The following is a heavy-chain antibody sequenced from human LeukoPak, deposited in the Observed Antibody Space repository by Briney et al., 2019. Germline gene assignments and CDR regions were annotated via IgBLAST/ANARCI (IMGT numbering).Heavy chain of an antibody. CDR2: IYHSGST. J-gene: IGHJ4*02. D-gene: IGHD6-19*01. Sequence: PSQTLSLTCAVSGGSISSGGYSWSWIRQPPGKGLEWIGYIYHSGSTYYNPSLKSRVTISVDRSKNQFSLKLSSVTAADTAVYYCARGVSGWYVHIFDYWGQGTLVTVSS. CDR1: GGSISSGGYS. CDR3: ARGVSGWYVHIFDY. V-gene: IGHV4-30-2*01.